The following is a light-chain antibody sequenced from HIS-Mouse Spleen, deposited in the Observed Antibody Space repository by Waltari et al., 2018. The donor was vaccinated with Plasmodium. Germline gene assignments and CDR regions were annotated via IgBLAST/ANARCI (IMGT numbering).Light chain of an antibody. CDR2: DNN. V-gene: IGLV1-51*01. CDR3: GTWDSSLSAGVV. J-gene: IGLJ2*01. CDR1: SSTIGKNY. Sequence: QTLLTQPPSVSAAPRQTVTISCYGISSTIGKNYVSWYQQLPRTAPKLLIYDNNKRPSGISDRFSGSKAGTSATLGITGLQTGDEADDYCGTWDSSLSAGVVFGGGTKLTVL.